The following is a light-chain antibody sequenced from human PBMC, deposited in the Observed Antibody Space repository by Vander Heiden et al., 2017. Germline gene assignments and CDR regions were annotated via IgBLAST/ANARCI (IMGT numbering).Light chain of an antibody. CDR3: PQYDYLPPSS. V-gene: IGKV1-33*01. CDR1: QDISNY. Sequence: DIQMTQSPSSLSASVGDRVTITCQASQDISNYLNWYQQKQGIVLKLLIYDASNLEIGVPSRFSGTAHGTDFTFTMSILQHEATETYYCPQYDYLPPSSFAQAT. CDR2: DAS. J-gene: IGKJ2*03.